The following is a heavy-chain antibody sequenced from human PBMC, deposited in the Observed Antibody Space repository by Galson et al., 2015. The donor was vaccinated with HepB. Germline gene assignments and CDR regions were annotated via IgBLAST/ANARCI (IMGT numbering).Heavy chain of an antibody. CDR1: GYTFTGYY. D-gene: IGHD2-2*01. J-gene: IGHJ5*02. V-gene: IGHV1-2*06. CDR3: ARWEIVVVPAAGGWFDP. Sequence: SVKVSCKASGYTFTGYYMHWVRQAPGQGLEWTGRINPNSGGTNYAQKFQGRVTMTRDTSISTAYMELSRLRSDDTAVYYCARWEIVVVPAAGGWFDPWGQGTLVTVSS. CDR2: INPNSGGT.